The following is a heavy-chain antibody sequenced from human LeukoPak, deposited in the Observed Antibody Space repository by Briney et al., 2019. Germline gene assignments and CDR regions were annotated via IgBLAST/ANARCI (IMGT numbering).Heavy chain of an antibody. J-gene: IGHJ4*02. CDR2: IYYSGST. D-gene: IGHD6-19*01. CDR1: GGSISSSSYY. CDR3: ARGQAGRAGTFRIWAYFDH. V-gene: IGHV4-39*01. Sequence: PSETLSLTCTVSGGSISSSSYYWGWIRQPPGKGLEWIGSIYYSGSTYYNPSLKSRVTISVDTSKNQFSLKLSSVTAADTAVYYCARGQAGRAGTFRIWAYFDHWGQGTLVIVSS.